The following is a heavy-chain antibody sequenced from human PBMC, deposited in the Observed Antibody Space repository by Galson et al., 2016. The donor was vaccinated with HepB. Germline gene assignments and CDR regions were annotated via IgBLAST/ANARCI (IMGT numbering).Heavy chain of an antibody. CDR2: TRNKANSYTT. CDR3: ASSKRGSVTYYYYYGMDV. D-gene: IGHD2-21*02. J-gene: IGHJ6*02. V-gene: IGHV3-72*01. CDR1: GFTFSDHY. Sequence: CAASGFTFSDHYMDWVRQAPGKGLEWVGRTRNKANSYTTEYAASVKGRFTISRDDSKNSLYLQMNSLKTEDTAVYYCASSKRGSVTYYYYYGMDVWGQGTTVTVSS.